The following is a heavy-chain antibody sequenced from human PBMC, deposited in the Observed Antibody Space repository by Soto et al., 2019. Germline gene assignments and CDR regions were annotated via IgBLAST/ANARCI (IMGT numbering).Heavy chain of an antibody. CDR1: GYTFTSYA. Sequence: ASVKVSCKASGYTFTSYAMHWVRQAPGQRLEWMGWINADNGSTKYSQKFQVRVTITRDTSATTAYMELSSLRSEDTAVYYCARDSHWGQGTMVTVSS. V-gene: IGHV1-3*01. J-gene: IGHJ3*01. CDR2: INADNGST. CDR3: ARDSH.